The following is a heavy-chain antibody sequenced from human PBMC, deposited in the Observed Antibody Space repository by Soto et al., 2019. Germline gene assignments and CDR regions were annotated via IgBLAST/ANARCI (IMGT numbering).Heavy chain of an antibody. Sequence: QVQLVESGGGVVQPGRSLRLSCAASGFTFSSYVMHWVRQAPGKGLEWVAVIWYDGSNKYYADSVKGRFTISRDNSKNTMYLQMNSLRAEDTAVYYCAGAGGGSSFDYWGQGTLVTVSS. V-gene: IGHV3-33*01. D-gene: IGHD3-16*01. CDR1: GFTFSSYV. CDR3: AGAGGGSSFDY. J-gene: IGHJ4*02. CDR2: IWYDGSNK.